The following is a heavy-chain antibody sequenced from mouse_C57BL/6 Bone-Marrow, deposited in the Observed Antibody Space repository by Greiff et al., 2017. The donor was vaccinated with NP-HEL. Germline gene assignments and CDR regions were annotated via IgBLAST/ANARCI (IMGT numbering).Heavy chain of an antibody. CDR3: ARGAAY. J-gene: IGHJ3*01. Sequence: EVHLVESGGGLVQPGGSLKLSCAASGFTFSDYYMYWVRQTPEKRLEWVAYISNGGGSTYYPDTVKGRFTISRDNAKNTLYLQMSRLKAEDTALYYCARGAAYWGQGTLVTVSA. CDR1: GFTFSDYY. V-gene: IGHV5-12*01. CDR2: ISNGGGST.